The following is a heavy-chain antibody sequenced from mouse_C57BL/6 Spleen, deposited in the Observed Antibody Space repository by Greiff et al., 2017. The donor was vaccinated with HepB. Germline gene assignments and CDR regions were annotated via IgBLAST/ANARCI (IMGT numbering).Heavy chain of an antibody. J-gene: IGHJ4*01. CDR1: GYAFSSSW. CDR2: IYPGDGDT. CDR3: ARRGSSYAMDY. Sequence: VKLVESGPELVKPGASVKISCKASGYAFSSSWMNWVKQRPGKGLEWIGRIYPGDGDTNYNGKFKGKATLTADKSSSTAYMQLSSLTSEDSAVYFCARRGSSYAMDYWGQGTSVTVSS. D-gene: IGHD3-1*01. V-gene: IGHV1-82*01.